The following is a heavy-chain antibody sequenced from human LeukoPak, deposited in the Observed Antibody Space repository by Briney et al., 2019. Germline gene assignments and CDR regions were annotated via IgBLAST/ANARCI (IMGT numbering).Heavy chain of an antibody. CDR1: GDSISNYY. CDR3: ARHRRIVGAFDAFDI. D-gene: IGHD1-26*01. Sequence: SETLSLTCTVSGDSISNYYWNWIRQPPGKGLEWIGYIYYSGCTNYNPSLKSRVTISVDTSKNQFSLKLSSVTAADTAVYYCARHRRIVGAFDAFDIWGQGTMVTVSS. CDR2: IYYSGCT. J-gene: IGHJ3*02. V-gene: IGHV4-59*08.